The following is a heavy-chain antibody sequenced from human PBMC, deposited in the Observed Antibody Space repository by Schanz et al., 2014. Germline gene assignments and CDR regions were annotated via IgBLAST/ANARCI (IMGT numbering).Heavy chain of an antibody. CDR2: INAHTGNT. D-gene: IGHD3-10*01. CDR3: ARVHIATYHYNSPGAFDI. Sequence: QVQLVQSGSEVRKPGASVKVSCKASGYIFGSHGMTWVRQAPGQGHELMGWINAHTGNTQYAQKFQGRVNMTRNTVTTTMHLELTRMRTDDAAIYYCARVHIATYHYNSPGAFDIWGQGTRVTVSS. J-gene: IGHJ3*02. CDR1: GYIFGSHG. V-gene: IGHV1-18*01.